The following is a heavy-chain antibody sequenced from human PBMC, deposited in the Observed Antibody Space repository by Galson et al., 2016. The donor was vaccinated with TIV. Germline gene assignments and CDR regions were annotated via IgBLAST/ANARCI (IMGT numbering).Heavy chain of an antibody. CDR2: IIPLSHTP. Sequence: SVKVSCKASGGTLTSYAINWVRQAPGQGLEWMGGIIPLSHTPNYAQKYHDRITIVADKSTGTVYMELRRLTSEDTAVYYCVNIQKTNTYGSWGRGTLVTVSS. D-gene: IGHD5-24*01. J-gene: IGHJ5*02. CDR3: VNIQKTNTYGS. CDR1: GGTLTSYA. V-gene: IGHV1-69*06.